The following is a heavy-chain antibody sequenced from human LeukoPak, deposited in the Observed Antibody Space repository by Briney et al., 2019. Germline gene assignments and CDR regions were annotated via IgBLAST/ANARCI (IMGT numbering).Heavy chain of an antibody. CDR2: ISWNRGSI. CDR1: GFTFDDYA. J-gene: IGHJ4*02. D-gene: IGHD3-10*01. V-gene: IGHV3-9*01. CDR3: AKGRNGDYHSGSFDY. Sequence: SLRLSCAASGFTFDDYAMHWVRQAPGKGVEWGSGISWNRGSIAYADSVKGGFTISRDNAKNSLYLQMNSLRAEDTALYYCAKGRNGDYHSGSFDYWGQGTLVTVSS.